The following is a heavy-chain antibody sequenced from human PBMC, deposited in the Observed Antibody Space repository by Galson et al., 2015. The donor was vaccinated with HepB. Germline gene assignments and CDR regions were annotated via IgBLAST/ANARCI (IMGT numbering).Heavy chain of an antibody. CDR2: ISYDGSNK. CDR1: GFTFSSYA. D-gene: IGHD4-17*01. Sequence: SLRLSCAASGFTFSSYAMHWVRQAPGKGLEWVAVISYDGSNKYYADSVKGRFTISRDNSKNTLYLQMNSLRAEDTAVYYCARDPNLWADGDYVGMDVWGQGTTVTVSS. V-gene: IGHV3-30*04. J-gene: IGHJ6*02. CDR3: ARDPNLWADGDYVGMDV.